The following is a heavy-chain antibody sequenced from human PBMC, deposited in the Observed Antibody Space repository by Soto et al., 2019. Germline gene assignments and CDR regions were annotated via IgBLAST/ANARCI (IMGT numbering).Heavy chain of an antibody. CDR1: GFTFSDYA. D-gene: IGHD3-9*01. CDR2: ITGSSSNL. Sequence: EVQLLETGGGLEQPGESLRLSCAASGFTFSDYAMRWVRQAPGKGLEWVTTITGSSSNLYYTDSVKGRFAISRDNSRNILFLQMNSLTAEDTAVYYCAKGGAVYGLLTHDYWGQGTLVTVSS. J-gene: IGHJ4*02. CDR3: AKGGAVYGLLTHDY. V-gene: IGHV3-23*01.